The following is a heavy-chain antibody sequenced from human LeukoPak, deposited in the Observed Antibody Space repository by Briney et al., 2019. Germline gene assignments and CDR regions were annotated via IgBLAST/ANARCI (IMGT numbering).Heavy chain of an antibody. CDR3: ARGGGDSSALGGDY. V-gene: IGHV3-11*06. CDR1: GFSFSDSGLTFSDSS. D-gene: IGHD3-22*01. Sequence: GGSLRLSCAASGFSFSDSGLTFSDSSLSWIRQAPGKGLEWVSSISSSSSYIYYADSVKGRFTISRDNAKNSLYLQMNSLRAEDTAVYYCARGGGDSSALGGDYWGQGTLVTVSS. J-gene: IGHJ4*02. CDR2: ISSSSSYI.